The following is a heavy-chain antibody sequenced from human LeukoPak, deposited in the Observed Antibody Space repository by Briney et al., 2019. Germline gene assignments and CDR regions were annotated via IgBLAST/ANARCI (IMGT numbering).Heavy chain of an antibody. V-gene: IGHV1-8*01. J-gene: IGHJ4*02. CDR3: ARGNKDYGDYARGLSDY. D-gene: IGHD4-17*01. CDR2: MNPNSGNT. CDR1: GYTFTSFD. Sequence: GASVKVSCKASGYTFTSFDINWVRQATGQGPEWTGWMNPNSGNTGYAQKFQGRVTMTRNTSITTAYMELSSLRSEDTAVYYCARGNKDYGDYARGLSDYWGQGTLVTVSS.